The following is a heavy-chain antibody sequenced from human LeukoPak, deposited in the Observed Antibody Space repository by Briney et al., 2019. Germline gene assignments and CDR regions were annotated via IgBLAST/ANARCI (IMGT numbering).Heavy chain of an antibody. CDR1: GDSVSSNSAA. CDR3: ARFPYSTGPCT. J-gene: IGHJ5*02. D-gene: IGHD6-19*01. V-gene: IGHV6-1*01. CDR2: TFYRSKWYN. Sequence: SQTLSLTCAISGDSVSSNSAAWNWFRQSPSRGLEWLGRTFYRSKWYNDYAVSVESRIAINPDTSKNQFSLQLDSVTPEDTAVYYCARFPYSTGPCTWGQGTLVTVSS.